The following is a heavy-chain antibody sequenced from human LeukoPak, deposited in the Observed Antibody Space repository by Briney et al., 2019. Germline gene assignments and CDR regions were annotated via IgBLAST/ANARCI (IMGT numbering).Heavy chain of an antibody. CDR3: AKEGYYDSSGYYY. Sequence: GGSLRLSCAASGFTVSSNYMSWVRQAPGKGLEWVSAISGSGGSTYYADSVKGRFTISRDNSKNTLYLQMNSLRAEDTAVYYCAKEGYYDSSGYYYWGQGTLVTVSS. D-gene: IGHD3-22*01. V-gene: IGHV3-23*01. CDR1: GFTVSSNY. J-gene: IGHJ4*02. CDR2: ISGSGGST.